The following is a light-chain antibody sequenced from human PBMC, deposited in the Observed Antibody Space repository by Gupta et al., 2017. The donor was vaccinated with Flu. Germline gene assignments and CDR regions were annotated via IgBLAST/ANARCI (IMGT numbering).Light chain of an antibody. Sequence: DIQMTQSPSTLSVSVGDRVTITCRASQNINTWLDCDQQKPRGAPKLLIYKTSSLGTAVRSRFSGHGDGTEFTLTIRRRDHDDFDTYDGQQCTTSSFGQGTKVE. CDR3: QQCTTSS. V-gene: IGKV1-5*03. CDR1: QNINTW. CDR2: KTS. J-gene: IGKJ1*01.